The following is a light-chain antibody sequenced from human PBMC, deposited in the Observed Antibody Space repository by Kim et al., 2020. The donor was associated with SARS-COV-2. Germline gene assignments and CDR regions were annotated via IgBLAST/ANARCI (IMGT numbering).Light chain of an antibody. V-gene: IGKV3-20*01. CDR1: QSVSTS. Sequence: SWSAGERVTLSCRASQSVSTSVRWYHQKPGQAPRLLIYHASSRVTGIPDRFSGFGSGTDFTLIISRLEPEDFAVYYCQQYASSPGTFGQGTKLEI. J-gene: IGKJ2*01. CDR2: HAS. CDR3: QQYASSPGT.